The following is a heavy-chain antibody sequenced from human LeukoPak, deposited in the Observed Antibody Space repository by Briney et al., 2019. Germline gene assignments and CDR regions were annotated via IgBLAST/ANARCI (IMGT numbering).Heavy chain of an antibody. Sequence: GSLRLSCVTSGFIFSTYTMNWVRQAPGKGLEWVAFVRSDGNTKYYADSVKGRFTISRDNSKNTLYLEMNSLRAEDTAVYYCAKGLGYCSSTSCYGGKYYYMDVWGKGTTVTVSS. CDR1: GFIFSTYT. CDR2: VRSDGNTK. CDR3: AKGLGYCSSTSCYGGKYYYMDV. D-gene: IGHD2-2*01. J-gene: IGHJ6*03. V-gene: IGHV3-30*02.